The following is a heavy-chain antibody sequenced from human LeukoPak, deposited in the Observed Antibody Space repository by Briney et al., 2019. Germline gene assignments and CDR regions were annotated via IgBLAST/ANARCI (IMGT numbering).Heavy chain of an antibody. CDR1: GYSFTFYW. V-gene: IGHV5-51*01. CDR2: IYPGDSDT. D-gene: IGHD5-24*01. J-gene: IGHJ4*02. Sequence: GESLKISCKGSGYSFTFYWIGWVRQMPGKGLEWMGIIYPGDSDTRYSPSFQGQVTISADTSISTSYLQWSSLRASDTAMYYCARPRDADSYYFDYWGQGTLVTVSS. CDR3: ARPRDADSYYFDY.